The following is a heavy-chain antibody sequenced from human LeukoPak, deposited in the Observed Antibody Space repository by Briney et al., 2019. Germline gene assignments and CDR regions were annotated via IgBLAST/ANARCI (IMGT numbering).Heavy chain of an antibody. D-gene: IGHD2-15*01. Sequence: GGSPRLSCAASGFTFSSYAMSWVRQAPGKGLEWVSAISGSGGSTYYADSVKGRLTISRDNSKNTLYLQMNSLRAEDTAVYYCAKVSSPGVVAATVDYWGQGTLVTVSS. J-gene: IGHJ4*02. CDR2: ISGSGGST. CDR3: AKVSSPGVVAATVDY. V-gene: IGHV3-23*01. CDR1: GFTFSSYA.